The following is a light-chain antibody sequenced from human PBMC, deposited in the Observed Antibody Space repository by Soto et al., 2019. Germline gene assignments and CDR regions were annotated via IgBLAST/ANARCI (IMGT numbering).Light chain of an antibody. V-gene: IGKV1-9*01. CDR1: QDISNY. CDR2: KAS. J-gene: IGKJ5*01. Sequence: DIQMTQSPSSLSASVGDRVTITCQASQDISNYLNWYQQKPGKAPKLLIYKASTLKSGVPSRFSGSGSGTEFTLTISSLQPEDFATYYCQQRNSYPITFGQGTRLEIK. CDR3: QQRNSYPIT.